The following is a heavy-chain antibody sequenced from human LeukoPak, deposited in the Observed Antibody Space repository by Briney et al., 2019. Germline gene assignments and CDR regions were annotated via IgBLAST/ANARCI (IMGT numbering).Heavy chain of an antibody. D-gene: IGHD3-9*01. Sequence: GGSLRLSCAASGFIFSNYAMSWVRQAPGKGLEWVSTIYDSGSRTYYADSVKGQFTISRDNSRSTLFLEMNSLGAEDTAVYYCAREIFTGSYPDAFDIWGRGTLVTVPS. V-gene: IGHV3-23*05. CDR3: AREIFTGSYPDAFDI. CDR2: IYDSGSRT. J-gene: IGHJ3*02. CDR1: GFIFSNYA.